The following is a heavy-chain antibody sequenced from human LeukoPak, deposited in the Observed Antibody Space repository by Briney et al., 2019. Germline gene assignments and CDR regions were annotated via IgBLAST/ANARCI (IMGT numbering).Heavy chain of an antibody. V-gene: IGHV4-39*01. J-gene: IGHJ4*02. CDR1: GGSISRRSYY. D-gene: IGHD3-10*01. CDR3: ASPPMIRGVIADY. CDR2: IYYSGST. Sequence: PSETLSLTCTVSGGSISRRSYYWGWIRQPPGKGLEWIGSIYYSGSTYYNPSPKSRVTLSVDTSKNQFYLKLTSVTAADTAVYYCASPPMIRGVIADYWGQGALVTVSS.